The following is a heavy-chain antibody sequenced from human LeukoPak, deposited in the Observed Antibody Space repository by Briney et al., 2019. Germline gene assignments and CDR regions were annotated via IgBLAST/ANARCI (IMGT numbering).Heavy chain of an antibody. CDR3: ARDLAAAGTGSFDY. Sequence: GGSLRLSCAASGFTFSSYSMNWVRQAPGKGLEWVSSISSSSSYIYYADSVKGRFTISRDNAKNSLYLQMNSLRAEDTAVYYCARDLAAAGTGSFDYWGQGTLVTVSS. CDR2: ISSSSSYI. CDR1: GFTFSSYS. J-gene: IGHJ4*02. D-gene: IGHD6-13*01. V-gene: IGHV3-21*01.